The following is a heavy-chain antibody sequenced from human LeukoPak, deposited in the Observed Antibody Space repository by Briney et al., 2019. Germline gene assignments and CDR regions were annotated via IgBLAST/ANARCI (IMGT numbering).Heavy chain of an antibody. CDR3: ARAGYSGYDFDY. D-gene: IGHD5-12*01. CDR1: GGSFSGYY. Sequence: SETLSLTYAVYGGSFSGYYWSWIRQPPGKGLEWIGEINHSGSTNYNPSLKSRVTISVDTSKNQFSLKLSSVTAADTAVYYCARAGYSGYDFDYWGQGTLVTVSS. CDR2: INHSGST. V-gene: IGHV4-34*01. J-gene: IGHJ4*02.